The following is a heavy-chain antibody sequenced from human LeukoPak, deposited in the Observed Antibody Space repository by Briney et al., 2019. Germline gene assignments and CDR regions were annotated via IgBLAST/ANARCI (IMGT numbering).Heavy chain of an antibody. D-gene: IGHD3-22*01. CDR1: GGTFSSYA. Sequence: SVKVSCKASGGTFSSYAISWVRQAPGQGLEWMGGIIPIFGTANYAQKFQGRVTITMDESTSTAYMELSSLKTEDTAVYYCTSGYYYDSSGYWSALGYWGQGTLVTVSS. J-gene: IGHJ4*02. V-gene: IGHV1-69*05. CDR3: TSGYYYDSSGYWSALGY. CDR2: IIPIFGTA.